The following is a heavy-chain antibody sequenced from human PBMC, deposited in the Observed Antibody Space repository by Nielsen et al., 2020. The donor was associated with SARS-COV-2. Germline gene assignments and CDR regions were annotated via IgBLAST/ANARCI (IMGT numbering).Heavy chain of an antibody. CDR1: GFIFSSYA. J-gene: IGHJ4*02. CDR2: ISSSGGNT. D-gene: IGHD1-26*01. CDR3: AKAGSHSYFDH. Sequence: GESLKISCAVPGFIFSSYAMNWVRQAPGKGLEWVSAISSSGGNTYYADSVKGRFTISRDNFKNALYLQMNSLRAEDTAVYYCAKAGSHSYFDHWGQGTLVTVSS. V-gene: IGHV3-23*01.